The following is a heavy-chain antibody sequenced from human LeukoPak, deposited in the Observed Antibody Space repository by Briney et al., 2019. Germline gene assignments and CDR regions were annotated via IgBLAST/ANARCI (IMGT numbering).Heavy chain of an antibody. Sequence: SGGSPRVSLAASGFTLDDYTMHWVRQAPGEGLEWVSLISWDGVRTYYAYSVKGRFTIARDNSKNSLYLQMNSVTTEDTALYDCAKGGIVGATSGYWYFVLWGRSTLVTVSS. J-gene: IGHJ2*01. D-gene: IGHD1-26*01. CDR3: AKGGIVGATSGYWYFVL. CDR1: GFTLDDYT. CDR2: ISWDGVRT. V-gene: IGHV3-43*01.